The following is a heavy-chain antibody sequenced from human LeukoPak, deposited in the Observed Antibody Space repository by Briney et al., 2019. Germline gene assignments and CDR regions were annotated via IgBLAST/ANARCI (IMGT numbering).Heavy chain of an antibody. D-gene: IGHD5-24*01. CDR1: GFTFSSYW. V-gene: IGHV3-74*01. CDR2: INSDGSIT. Sequence: PGGSLRLSCAASGFTFSSYWMHWVRQAPGKGLAWDSRINSDGSITNYADSVKGRFTISRDNVENTLYLQMNSLGADDTAVYYCARGPRDGYNPLGYWGQGTQVTVSS. J-gene: IGHJ4*02. CDR3: ARGPRDGYNPLGY.